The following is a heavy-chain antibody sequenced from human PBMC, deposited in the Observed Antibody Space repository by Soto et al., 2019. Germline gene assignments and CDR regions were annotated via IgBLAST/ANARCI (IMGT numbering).Heavy chain of an antibody. CDR3: ARDRCSSTSCYRSYGMDV. CDR1: GDSVSSNSAA. V-gene: IGHV6-1*01. CDR2: TYYRSKWYN. Sequence: SPTLSLTCAISGDSVSSNSAAWNWIRQSPSRGLEWLGRTYYRSKWYNDYAVSVKSRITINPDTSKNQFSLQLNSVTPEDTAVYYCARDRCSSTSCYRSYGMDVWGQGTAVTVSS. J-gene: IGHJ6*02. D-gene: IGHD2-2*01.